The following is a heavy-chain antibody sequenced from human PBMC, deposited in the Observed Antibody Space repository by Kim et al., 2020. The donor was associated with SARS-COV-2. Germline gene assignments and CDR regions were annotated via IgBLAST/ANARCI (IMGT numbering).Heavy chain of an antibody. CDR3: AKDAYYYDSSGYYGSWGYFDY. CDR2: ISYDGSNK. V-gene: IGHV3-30*18. D-gene: IGHD3-22*01. CDR1: GFTFSSYG. Sequence: GGSLRLSCAASGFTFSSYGMHWVRQAPGKGLEWVAVISYDGSNKYYADSVKGRFTISRDNSKNTLYLQMNSLRAEDTAVYYCAKDAYYYDSSGYYGSWGYFDYWGQGTLVTVSS. J-gene: IGHJ4*02.